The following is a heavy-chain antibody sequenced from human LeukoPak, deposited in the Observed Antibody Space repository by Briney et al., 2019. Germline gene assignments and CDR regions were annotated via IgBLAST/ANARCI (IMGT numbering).Heavy chain of an antibody. Sequence: ASVKVSCKASGGTFSSYAISWVRQAPGQGLEWMGWISAYNGNTNYAQKLQGRVTMTTDTSTSTAYMELRSLGSDDTAVYYCAREVVPAASDYWGQGTLVTVSS. CDR1: GGTFSSYA. V-gene: IGHV1-18*01. CDR3: AREVVPAASDY. CDR2: ISAYNGNT. J-gene: IGHJ4*02. D-gene: IGHD2-2*01.